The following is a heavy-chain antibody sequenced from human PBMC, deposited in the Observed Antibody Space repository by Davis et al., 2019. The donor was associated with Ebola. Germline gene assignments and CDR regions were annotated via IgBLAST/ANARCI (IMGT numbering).Heavy chain of an antibody. V-gene: IGHV3-21*01. CDR1: GFTFSSYS. CDR2: ISSSSSYI. J-gene: IGHJ6*02. CDR3: ARQQGDSYYDILTGYYPNYGMDV. D-gene: IGHD3-9*01. Sequence: GGSLRLSCAASGFTFSSYSMNWVRQAPGKGLEWVSSISSSSSYIYYADSVKGRFTISRDNAKNTLYLQMNSLRAEDTAVYYCARQQGDSYYDILTGYYPNYGMDVWGQGTTVTVSS.